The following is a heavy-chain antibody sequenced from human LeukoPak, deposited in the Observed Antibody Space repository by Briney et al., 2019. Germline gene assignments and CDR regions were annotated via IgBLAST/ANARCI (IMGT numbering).Heavy chain of an antibody. CDR3: ARESKYYDILTGLYYFDY. Sequence: GSSVKVSCKASGGTFSSYAISWVRQAPGQWLEWMGGIIPIFGTANYAQKFQGRVTITADESTSTAYMELSSLRSEDTAVYYCARESKYYDILTGLYYFDYWGQGTLVTVSS. D-gene: IGHD3-9*01. CDR2: IIPIFGTA. CDR1: GGTFSSYA. V-gene: IGHV1-69*01. J-gene: IGHJ4*02.